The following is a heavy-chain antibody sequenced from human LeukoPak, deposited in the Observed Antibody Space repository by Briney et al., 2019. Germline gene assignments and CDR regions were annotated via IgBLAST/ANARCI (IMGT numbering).Heavy chain of an antibody. CDR1: GGSISSYY. CDR3: ARSPGGVVTATFDY. V-gene: IGHV4-59*12. D-gene: IGHD2-21*02. J-gene: IGHJ4*02. CDR2: IYYSGST. Sequence: SETLSLTCTVSGGSISSYYWSWIRQPPGKGLEWIGYIYYSGSTNYNPSLKSRVTISVDTSKNHFSLKLTSVTAADSAVYYCARSPGGVVTATFDYWGQGTLVTVSS.